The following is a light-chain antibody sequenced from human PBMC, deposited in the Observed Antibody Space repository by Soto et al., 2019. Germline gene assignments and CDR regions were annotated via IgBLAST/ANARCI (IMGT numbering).Light chain of an antibody. CDR2: DVS. Sequence: QSALTQPASVSGSPGQPITIYCTGTSSDVGGYNYVSWYQQHPGKAPKFMIYDVSNRPSGVSNRFSGSKSGNTASLTISGLQAEDEADYYCCSYTTSNTRQIVFGTGTKVTVL. J-gene: IGLJ1*01. CDR3: CSYTTSNTRQIV. CDR1: SSDVGGYNY. V-gene: IGLV2-14*01.